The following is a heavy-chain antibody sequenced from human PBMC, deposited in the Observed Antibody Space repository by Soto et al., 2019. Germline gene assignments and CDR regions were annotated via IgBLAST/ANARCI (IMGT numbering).Heavy chain of an antibody. D-gene: IGHD1-26*01. Sequence: SETLSLTCTVSGGSISSSVHYWGWLRQPPGKELEWIGYIYYSGTTYYNPSLKSRVTMSVDTSKNQFSLKLTSVTAVDTAVYYCARGEIQGPIDFWGQGTLVTVSS. CDR3: ARGEIQGPIDF. CDR1: GGSISSSVHY. J-gene: IGHJ4*02. V-gene: IGHV4-39*07. CDR2: IYYSGTT.